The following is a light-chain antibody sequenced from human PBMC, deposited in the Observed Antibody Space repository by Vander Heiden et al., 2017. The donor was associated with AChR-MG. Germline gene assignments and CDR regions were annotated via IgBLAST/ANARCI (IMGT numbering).Light chain of an antibody. CDR3: SSYASTNTVV. V-gene: IGLV2-14*03. Sequence: QYALTQPASESGSPGQSITIPCTGTSTDVGDYASVSWYQQHPGKAPKLMIYDVSDRPSGISNRFSGSKSGNTASLTISGLQAEDEADYYCSSYASTNTVVFGGGTKLTVL. CDR2: DVS. CDR1: STDVGDYAS. J-gene: IGLJ2*01.